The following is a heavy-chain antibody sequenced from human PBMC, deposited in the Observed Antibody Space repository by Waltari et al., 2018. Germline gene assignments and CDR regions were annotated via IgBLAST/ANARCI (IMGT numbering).Heavy chain of an antibody. V-gene: IGHV3-21*01. D-gene: IGHD3-16*02. CDR3: ASPYPLDDYVWGSYRYGAFDI. Sequence: GKGLEWVSSFSSSSSYIYYEDSVKGRFTISRENAKNSLYLQMNSLRAEDTAVYYCASPYPLDDYVWGSYRYGAFDIWGQGTIVTVSS. CDR2: FSSSSSYI. J-gene: IGHJ3*02.